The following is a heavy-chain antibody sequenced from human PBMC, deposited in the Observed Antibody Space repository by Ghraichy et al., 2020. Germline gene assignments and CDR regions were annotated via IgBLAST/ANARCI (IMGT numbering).Heavy chain of an antibody. CDR1: GFTFSSYS. V-gene: IGHV3-21*01. J-gene: IGHJ3*02. D-gene: IGHD6-13*01. CDR3: AREVMWYSSSWYYAFDI. Sequence: GGSLRLSCAASGFTFSSYSMNWVRQAPGKGLEWVSSISSSSSYIYYADSVKGRFTISRDNAKNSLYLQMNSLRAEDTAVYYCAREVMWYSSSWYYAFDIWGQGTMVTVSS. CDR2: ISSSSSYI.